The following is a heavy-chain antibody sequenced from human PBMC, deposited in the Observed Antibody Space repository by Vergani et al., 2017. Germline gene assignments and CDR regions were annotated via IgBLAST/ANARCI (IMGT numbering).Heavy chain of an antibody. Sequence: EVQLLESGGGLVQPGGSLRLSCAASGFTFSSYAMSWVRQAPGKGLEWVSAISGSGGSTYYADSVKGRFTISRDNSKNTLYLQMNSLRAEDTAVYYCAKGANYYDSSGYYSLMDVWGKGTTVTVSS. J-gene: IGHJ6*03. CDR2: ISGSGGST. CDR1: GFTFSSYA. D-gene: IGHD3-22*01. CDR3: AKGANYYDSSGYYSLMDV. V-gene: IGHV3-23*01.